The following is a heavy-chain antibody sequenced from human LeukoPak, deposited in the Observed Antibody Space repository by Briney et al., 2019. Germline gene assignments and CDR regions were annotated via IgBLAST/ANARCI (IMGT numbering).Heavy chain of an antibody. CDR3: ARGGTYGGYGRDYYYYYMDV. Sequence: ASVKVSCKASGYTFTGYYMHWVRQAPGQGLEWMGWINPNSGGTNYAQKFQGRVTMTRDTSISTAYMELSRLRSDDTAVYYCARGGTYGGYGRDYYYYYMDVWGKGTTVTISS. D-gene: IGHD5-12*01. CDR2: INPNSGGT. V-gene: IGHV1-2*02. CDR1: GYTFTGYY. J-gene: IGHJ6*03.